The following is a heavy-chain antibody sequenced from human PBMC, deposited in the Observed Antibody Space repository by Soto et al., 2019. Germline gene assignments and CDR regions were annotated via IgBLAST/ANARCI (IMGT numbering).Heavy chain of an antibody. CDR1: GFTFSTLY. D-gene: IGHD7-27*01. V-gene: IGHV3-15*01. CDR2: IKRIIDGGTT. Sequence: EAPLLESGGDMVKPGGSLRLSCAASGFTFSTLYMSWGRQAPGKGLEWVGHIKRIIDGGTTAYAAPVNGRFTISRDDSIGVLYLQMNSRKTEDTGMYYCGTGYAFDRWGQGTMVSFS. CDR3: GTGYAFDR. J-gene: IGHJ3*02.